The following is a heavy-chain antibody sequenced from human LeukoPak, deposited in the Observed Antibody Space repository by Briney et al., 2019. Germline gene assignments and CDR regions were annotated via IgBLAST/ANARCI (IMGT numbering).Heavy chain of an antibody. V-gene: IGHV1-2*02. CDR2: INPNSGGT. J-gene: IGHJ4*02. D-gene: IGHD3-10*01. CDR3: ARDTGGSGSYYGFDY. CDR1: GYTFTGYY. Sequence: ASVKVSCKASGYTFTGYYMHWVRQAPGQGLEWMGWINPNSGGTNYAQKFQGRVTVTRDTSISTAYMELRSLRSDNTAVYYCARDTGGSGSYYGFDYWGQGTLVTVSS.